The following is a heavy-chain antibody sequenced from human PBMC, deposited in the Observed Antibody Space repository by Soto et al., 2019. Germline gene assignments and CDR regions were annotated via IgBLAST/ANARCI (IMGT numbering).Heavy chain of an antibody. Sequence: ASVKVSCKASGYTFTSYGISWVRQAPGQGLEWMGWISAYNGNTNYAQKLQGRVTMTTDTSTSTAYMELRSLRSDDTAVYYCARYDYGGYEGGFDAFDIWGQGTMVTVSS. D-gene: IGHD4-17*01. J-gene: IGHJ3*02. CDR3: ARYDYGGYEGGFDAFDI. CDR1: GYTFTSYG. V-gene: IGHV1-18*01. CDR2: ISAYNGNT.